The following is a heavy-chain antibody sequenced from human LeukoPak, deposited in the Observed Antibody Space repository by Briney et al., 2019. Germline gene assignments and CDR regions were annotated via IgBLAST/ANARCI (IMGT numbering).Heavy chain of an antibody. V-gene: IGHV3-7*01. CDR1: GFTFSSYW. CDR3: ARAITIFGVVIDYFDY. D-gene: IGHD3-3*01. J-gene: IGHJ4*02. CDR2: IKQDGSEK. Sequence: GSLRLSCAASGFTFSSYWMSWVRQAPGKGLECVANIKQDGSEKYYVDSVKGRFTISRDNAKNSLYLQMNSLRAEDTAVYYCARAITIFGVVIDYFDYWGQGTLVTVSS.